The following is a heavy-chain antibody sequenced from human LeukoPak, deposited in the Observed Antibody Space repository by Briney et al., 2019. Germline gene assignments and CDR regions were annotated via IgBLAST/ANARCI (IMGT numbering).Heavy chain of an antibody. J-gene: IGHJ4*02. CDR2: IIPIFGTA. V-gene: IGHV1-69*13. Sequence: ASVKVSCKASGGTFISYVISWVRQAPGQGLEWMGGIIPIFGTANYAQKFQGRVTITADESTSTAYMELSSLRSEDTAVYYCARERRRYYYDSSGYYYCDFDYWGQGTLVTVSS. CDR3: ARERRRYYYDSSGYYYCDFDY. D-gene: IGHD3-22*01. CDR1: GGTFISYV.